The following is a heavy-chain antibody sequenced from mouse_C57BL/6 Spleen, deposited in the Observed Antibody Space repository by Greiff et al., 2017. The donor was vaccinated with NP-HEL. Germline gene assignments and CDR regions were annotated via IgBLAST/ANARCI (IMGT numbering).Heavy chain of an antibody. CDR1: GYTFTSYT. CDR3: ARSNLITTVVATRAMDY. D-gene: IGHD1-1*01. J-gene: IGHJ4*01. V-gene: IGHV1-4*01. Sequence: QVQLQQSGAELARPGASVKMSCKASGYTFTSYTMHWVKQRPGQGLEWIGYINPSSGYTKYNQKFKDKATLTADKSSSTAYMQLSSLTSEDSAVYYCARSNLITTVVATRAMDYWGQGTSVTVSS. CDR2: INPSSGYT.